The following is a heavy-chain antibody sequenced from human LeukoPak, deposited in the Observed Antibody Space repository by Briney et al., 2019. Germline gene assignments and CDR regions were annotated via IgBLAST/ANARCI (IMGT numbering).Heavy chain of an antibody. CDR2: IIPIFGTA. V-gene: IGHV1-69*13. Sequence: SVKVSCKASGGTFSSYAISWVRQAPGQGLEWMGGIIPIFGTANYAQKFQGRVTITADESTSTAYMELSSLRSEDTAVYYCARDIDFWSGSTSALGKENYNWFDPWGQGTLVTVSS. CDR1: GGTFSSYA. J-gene: IGHJ5*02. D-gene: IGHD3-3*01. CDR3: ARDIDFWSGSTSALGKENYNWFDP.